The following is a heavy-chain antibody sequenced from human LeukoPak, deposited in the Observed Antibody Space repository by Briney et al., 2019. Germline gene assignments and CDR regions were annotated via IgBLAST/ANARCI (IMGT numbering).Heavy chain of an antibody. CDR1: GLTFNNYG. CDR2: ISYDGSTK. CDR3: AKGDEYNNGALGGMDV. J-gene: IGHJ6*02. D-gene: IGHD5-18*01. V-gene: IGHV3-30*18. Sequence: GGSLRLSCAASGLTFNNYGMHWVRQAPGKGLEGVAVISYDGSTKYYADSVKGRFTISRDNSKNTLYLQMNSLRAEDTAVYYCAKGDEYNNGALGGMDVWGQGTTVTVSS.